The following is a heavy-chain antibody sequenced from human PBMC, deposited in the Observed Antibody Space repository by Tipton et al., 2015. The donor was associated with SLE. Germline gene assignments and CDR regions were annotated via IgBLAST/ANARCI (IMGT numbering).Heavy chain of an antibody. V-gene: IGHV3-53*01. CDR2: IYTGGAA. J-gene: IGHJ3*02. CDR1: GFTVSSNY. D-gene: IGHD5-12*01. CDR3: AKVSYDDHEGDPFDI. Sequence: SLRLSCAASGFTVSSNYMHWVRQAPGKGLEWVSVIYTGGAAYYADSVKGRFTIYRDNSNNTLYLQMNSLRADDTAVYYCAKVSYDDHEGDPFDIWGQGTMVTVSS.